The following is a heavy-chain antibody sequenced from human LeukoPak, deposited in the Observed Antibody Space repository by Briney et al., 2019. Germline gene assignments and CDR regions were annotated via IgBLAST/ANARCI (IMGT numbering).Heavy chain of an antibody. D-gene: IGHD3-10*01. CDR2: TYYTGST. V-gene: IGHV4-59*08. CDR1: GGSITPYY. CDR3: ARARIGWFDP. Sequence: SETLSLTCTVSGGSITPYYWSWIRQPPGKGLEWIGYTYYTGSTNYNPSLKSRVTMSVDTSKNQLSLRLSAVTAADTAVYYCARARIGWFDPWGQGTLVTVSS. J-gene: IGHJ5*02.